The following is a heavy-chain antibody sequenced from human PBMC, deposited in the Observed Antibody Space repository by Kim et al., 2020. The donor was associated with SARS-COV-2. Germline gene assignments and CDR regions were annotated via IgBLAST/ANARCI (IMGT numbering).Heavy chain of an antibody. CDR1: GFTFDDYA. V-gene: IGHV3-9*01. Sequence: GGSLRLSCAASGFTFDDYAMHWVRQAPGKGLEWVSGISWNSGSIGYADSVKGRFTISRDNAKNSLYLQMNSLRAEDTALYYCAKVHDSSGLGPWTDYWGQGTLVTVSS. J-gene: IGHJ4*02. CDR3: AKVHDSSGLGPWTDY. CDR2: ISWNSGSI. D-gene: IGHD3-22*01.